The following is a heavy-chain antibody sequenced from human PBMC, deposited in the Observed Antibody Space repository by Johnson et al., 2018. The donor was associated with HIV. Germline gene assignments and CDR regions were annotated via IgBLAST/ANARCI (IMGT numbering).Heavy chain of an antibody. D-gene: IGHD3-22*01. Sequence: EVQLVESGGGVVQPGGSLRLSCVASGFSFSHYWMSWVRQAPGKGLEWVANIKQDGSEKYYVDSVKGRFTISRDNAKNTVYLQMNSLRGEDTAVYYCARECQYYYDSSGCMYDAFDIWGQGTMVTVSS. CDR1: GFSFSHYW. CDR3: ARECQYYYDSSGCMYDAFDI. J-gene: IGHJ3*02. V-gene: IGHV3-7*01. CDR2: IKQDGSEK.